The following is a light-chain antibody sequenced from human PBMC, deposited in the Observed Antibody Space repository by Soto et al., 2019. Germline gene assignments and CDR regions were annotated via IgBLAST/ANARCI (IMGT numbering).Light chain of an antibody. Sequence: DIPMTQSPSSLSASVGDRVTITCRASQGISNNLAWYQQKPGKVPRLLIYGASTLQSGVPSRFSGSGSGTDFTLTISSLQPEDVATYYCQKYDSAPLTFDQGTKVEFK. V-gene: IGKV1-27*01. CDR1: QGISNN. CDR2: GAS. J-gene: IGKJ1*01. CDR3: QKYDSAPLT.